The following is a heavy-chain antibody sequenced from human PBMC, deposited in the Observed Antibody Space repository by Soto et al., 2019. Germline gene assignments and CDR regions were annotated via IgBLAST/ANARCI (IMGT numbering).Heavy chain of an antibody. J-gene: IGHJ6*02. Sequence: QVQLVQSGAEVKKPGASVKVSCKASGYTFTSSYMHWVRQAPGQGLEWMGIINPRGGSTSYAQQFRGRVTMTRDKSTSTVYMELSSLRSEDTAVYYCASASIAARLVPKNYYYYYGMDVWDHGTTVTVSS. D-gene: IGHD6-6*01. V-gene: IGHV1-46*01. CDR1: GYTFTSSY. CDR3: ASASIAARLVPKNYYYYYGMDV. CDR2: INPRGGST.